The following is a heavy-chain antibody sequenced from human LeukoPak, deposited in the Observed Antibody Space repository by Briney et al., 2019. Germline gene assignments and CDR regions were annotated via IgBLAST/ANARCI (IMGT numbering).Heavy chain of an antibody. CDR3: ARHRVGYNWNSPDAFDI. V-gene: IGHV5-51*01. J-gene: IGHJ3*02. CDR2: IYPGDSDT. CDR1: GYSFTSYW. D-gene: IGHD1-7*01. Sequence: GESLKISCKGSGYSFTSYWIGWVRQMPGKGLEWMGIIYPGDSDTRYSPSFHGQVTISADKSISTAYLQWSSLKASDTAMYYCARHRVGYNWNSPDAFDIWGQGTMVTVSS.